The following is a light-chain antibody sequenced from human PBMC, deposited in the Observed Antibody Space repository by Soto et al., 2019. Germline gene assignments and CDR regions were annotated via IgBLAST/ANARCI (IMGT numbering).Light chain of an antibody. CDR2: EVD. J-gene: IGLJ1*01. V-gene: IGLV2-8*01. Sequence: QSALTQPPSASGSPGQSVSISCTGSSSNVGGYNSVSWYQQHPGKAPRLIIYEVDKRPSGVPDRFSGSKAGSTASLTVSGLQADDEADYYCWSYAGRNTYVFGPGTKVTVL. CDR1: SSNVGGYNS. CDR3: WSYAGRNTYV.